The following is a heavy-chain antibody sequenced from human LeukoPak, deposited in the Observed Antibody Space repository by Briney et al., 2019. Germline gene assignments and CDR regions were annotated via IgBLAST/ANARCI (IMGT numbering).Heavy chain of an antibody. CDR1: GGSFSGYY. J-gene: IGHJ5*02. V-gene: IGHV4-34*01. CDR3: ARADYTGAWFDP. CDR2: INHSGST. D-gene: IGHD4-11*01. Sequence: PSETLSLTCAVYGGSFSGYYWSWIRQPPGKGLEWIGEINHSGSTNYNPSLKSRVTISVDTSKNQFSLKLSSVTAADTAVYYCARADYTGAWFDPWGQGTLVTVSS.